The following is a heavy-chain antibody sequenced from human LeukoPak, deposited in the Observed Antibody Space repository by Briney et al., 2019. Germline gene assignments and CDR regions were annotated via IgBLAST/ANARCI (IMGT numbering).Heavy chain of an antibody. Sequence: GGSLRLSCAASGFTFSIYSMNWVRQAPGKGLEWVSIIWYDGSEKYYADSVKGRFTISRDNSKNTVYLQMNSLRAEDTAVYYCARDGGYHSSGPFDYWGQGTLVTVSS. CDR1: GFTFSIYS. V-gene: IGHV3-33*08. D-gene: IGHD3-22*01. CDR2: IWYDGSEK. CDR3: ARDGGYHSSGPFDY. J-gene: IGHJ4*02.